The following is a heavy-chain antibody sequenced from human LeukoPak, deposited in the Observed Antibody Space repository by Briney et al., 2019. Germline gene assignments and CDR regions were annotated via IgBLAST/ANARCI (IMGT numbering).Heavy chain of an antibody. Sequence: PSETLSLTCTVSGGSISSYYWSWIRQPAGKGLEWIGRIYTSGSTNYNPSLKSRVTMSVDTSKNQFSLKLSSVTAADTAVYYCARHVGYYDISTGYYMGYFDYWGQGTLVTVSS. J-gene: IGHJ4*02. CDR1: GGSISSYY. V-gene: IGHV4-4*07. CDR2: IYTSGST. D-gene: IGHD3-9*01. CDR3: ARHVGYYDISTGYYMGYFDY.